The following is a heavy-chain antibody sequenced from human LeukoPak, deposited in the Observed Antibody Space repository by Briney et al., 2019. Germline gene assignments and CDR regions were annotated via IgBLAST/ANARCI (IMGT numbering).Heavy chain of an antibody. CDR2: IYYSGST. D-gene: IGHD6-19*01. Sequence: PSQTLSLTCTVSGGSISSGGYYWSGIRQHPGKGLEWIGYIYYSGSTYYNPSLKSRVTISVDTSKNQFSLKLSSVTAADTAVYYCARASRIAVAGEFDYWGQGTLVTVSS. J-gene: IGHJ4*02. V-gene: IGHV4-31*03. CDR3: ARASRIAVAGEFDY. CDR1: GGSISSGGYY.